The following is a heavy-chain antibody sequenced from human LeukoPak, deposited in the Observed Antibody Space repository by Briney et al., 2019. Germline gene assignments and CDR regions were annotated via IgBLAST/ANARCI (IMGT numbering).Heavy chain of an antibody. CDR2: IYYSGST. CDR3: ASSGYSNQNFDY. V-gene: IGHV4-61*08. Sequence: SETLSLTCTVSGGSISSGGYYWSWIRQHPGKGLEWIGYIYYSGSTNYNPSLKSRVTISVDTSKNQFSLKLSSVTAADTAVYYCASSGYSNQNFDYWGQGTLVTVSS. CDR1: GGSISSGGYY. J-gene: IGHJ4*02. D-gene: IGHD4-11*01.